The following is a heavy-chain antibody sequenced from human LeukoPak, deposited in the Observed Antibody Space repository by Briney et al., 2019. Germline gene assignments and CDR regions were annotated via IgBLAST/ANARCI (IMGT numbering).Heavy chain of an antibody. Sequence: PSETLSLTCAVYGGSFSGYYWSWIRQPPGKGLEWIGEINHSGSTNYNPSLKSRVTISVDTSKNQFSLKLSSVTAADTAVYYCARGNPIQLWTLRVYNWFDPWGQETLVTVSS. CDR1: GGSFSGYY. D-gene: IGHD5-18*01. V-gene: IGHV4-34*01. CDR2: INHSGST. CDR3: ARGNPIQLWTLRVYNWFDP. J-gene: IGHJ5*02.